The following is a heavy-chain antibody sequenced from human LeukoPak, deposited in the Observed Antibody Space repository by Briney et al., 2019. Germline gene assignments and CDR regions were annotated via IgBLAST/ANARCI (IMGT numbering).Heavy chain of an antibody. CDR2: ISSSGSTI. D-gene: IGHD2-15*01. J-gene: IGHJ4*02. V-gene: IGHV3-11*01. CDR3: ARPQGGGSCCDFDY. Sequence: PGGSLRLSCAASGFTLSDYYMSWIRQAPGKGMEWVSYISSSGSTIYYADSVKGRFTISRDNAKNSLYLQMNSLRAEDTALYYCARPQGGGSCCDFDYWGQGTLVTVSS. CDR1: GFTLSDYY.